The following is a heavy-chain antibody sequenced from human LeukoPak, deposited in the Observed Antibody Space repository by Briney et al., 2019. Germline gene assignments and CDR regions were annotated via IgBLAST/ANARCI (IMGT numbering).Heavy chain of an antibody. CDR1: GGTFSSYA. D-gene: IGHD3-22*01. Sequence: ASVKVSCKASGGTFSSYAIIWVRQAPGQGLEWMGGIIPIFGTANYAQKFQGRVTITTDESTSTAYMELSSLRSEDTAVYYCARQGGMIVRQGAIHYMDVWGKGTTVTVSS. V-gene: IGHV1-69*05. CDR2: IIPIFGTA. CDR3: ARQGGMIVRQGAIHYMDV. J-gene: IGHJ6*03.